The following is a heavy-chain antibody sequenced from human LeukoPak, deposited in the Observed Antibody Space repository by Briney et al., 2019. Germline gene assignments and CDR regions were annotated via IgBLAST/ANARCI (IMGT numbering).Heavy chain of an antibody. CDR3: AKEGYYDILTGYYPTVEYFQH. D-gene: IGHD3-9*01. V-gene: IGHV3-23*01. CDR2: ISGSGGST. CDR1: GFTFSSYA. J-gene: IGHJ1*01. Sequence: GGSLRLSCAASGFTFSSYAMSWVRQAPGKGLEWVSSISGSGGSTYYADSVKGRFTISRDNSKNTLYLQMNSLRAEDTAVYYCAKEGYYDILTGYYPTVEYFQHWGQGTLVTVSS.